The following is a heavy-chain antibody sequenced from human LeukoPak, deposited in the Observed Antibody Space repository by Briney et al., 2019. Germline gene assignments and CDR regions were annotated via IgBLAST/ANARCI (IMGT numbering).Heavy chain of an antibody. CDR3: ARVAVGATYNWFDP. CDR2: INPNSGGT. V-gene: IGHV1-2*02. Sequence: ASVKVSCKASGYIFTDYYMHWVRQAPGQGLEWMGWINPNSGGTNYAQKFQGRVTMTRDTSISTAYMELSRLRSDDTAVYYCARVAVGATYNWFDPWGQGTLVTVSS. J-gene: IGHJ5*02. CDR1: GYIFTDYY. D-gene: IGHD1-26*01.